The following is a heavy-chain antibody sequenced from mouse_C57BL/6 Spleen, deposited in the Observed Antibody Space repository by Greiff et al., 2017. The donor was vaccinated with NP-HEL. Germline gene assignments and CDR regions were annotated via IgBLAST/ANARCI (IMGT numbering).Heavy chain of an antibody. CDR3: ARNGDYAGAMDY. V-gene: IGHV2-2*01. CDR1: GFSLTSYG. D-gene: IGHD2-4*01. J-gene: IGHJ4*01. CDR2: IWSGGST. Sequence: VKLVESGPGLVQPSQSLSITCTVSGFSLTSYGVHWVRQSPGKGLEWLGVIWSGGSTDYNAAFISRLSISKDNSKSQVFFKMNSLQADDTAIYYCARNGDYAGAMDYRGQGTSVTVSS.